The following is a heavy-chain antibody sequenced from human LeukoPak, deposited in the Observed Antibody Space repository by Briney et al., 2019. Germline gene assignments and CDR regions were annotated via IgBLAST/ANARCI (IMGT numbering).Heavy chain of an antibody. V-gene: IGHV3-9*03. CDR2: ISWNSGSI. CDR1: GFTFDDYA. D-gene: IGHD3-22*01. CDR3: AKDTGGDYDSSGYFDY. J-gene: IGHJ4*02. Sequence: PGGSLRLSCAASGFTFDDYAMHWVRQVPGKGLEWVSGISWNSGSIGYADSVKGRFTISRDNAKNSLYLQMNSLRAEDMALYYCAKDTGGDYDSSGYFDYWGQGTLVTVSS.